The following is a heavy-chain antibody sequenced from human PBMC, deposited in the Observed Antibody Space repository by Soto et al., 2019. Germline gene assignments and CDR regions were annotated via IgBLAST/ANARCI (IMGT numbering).Heavy chain of an antibody. CDR2: ISYGGST. CDR1: GGSINSGGYC. J-gene: IGHJ4*02. V-gene: IGHV4-31*03. CDR3: SRGILV. Sequence: QVQLQESGPGRVKLSQTLYLTCTVSGGSINSGGYCWSWIRQHPGKGLDWIGCISYGGSTSYNPSLKSRVTISVDTSKNQFSLKLTSVTAADTAVYYCSRGILVWGQGALITVSS. D-gene: IGHD5-18*01.